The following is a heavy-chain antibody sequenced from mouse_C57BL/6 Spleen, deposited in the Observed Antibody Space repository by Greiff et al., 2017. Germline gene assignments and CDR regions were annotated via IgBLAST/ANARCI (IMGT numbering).Heavy chain of an antibody. CDR1: GYTFTSYD. D-gene: IGHD1-1*01. CDR3: ARSDTTVVATDYFDY. CDR2: IYPRDGST. Sequence: VQLVESGPELVKPGASVKLSCKASGYTFTSYDINWVKQRPGQGLEWIGWIYPRDGSTKYNEKFKGKATLTVDTSSSTAYMELHSLTSEDSAVYFCARSDTTVVATDYFDYWGQGTTLTVSS. J-gene: IGHJ2*01. V-gene: IGHV1-85*01.